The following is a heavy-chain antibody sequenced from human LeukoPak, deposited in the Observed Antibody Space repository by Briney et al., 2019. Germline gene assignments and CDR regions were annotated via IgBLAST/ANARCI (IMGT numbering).Heavy chain of an antibody. CDR3: ARGGGNWFDP. D-gene: IGHD3-10*01. J-gene: IGHJ5*02. V-gene: IGHV3-11*05. CDR2: ISSSSSYT. CDR1: GFTFSTYA. Sequence: PGGSLRLSWAASGFTFSTYAMSWVRQAPGKGLEWVSYISSSSSYTNYADSVKGRFTISRDNAKNSLYLQMNSLRAEDTAVYYCARGGGNWFDPWGQGTLVTVSS.